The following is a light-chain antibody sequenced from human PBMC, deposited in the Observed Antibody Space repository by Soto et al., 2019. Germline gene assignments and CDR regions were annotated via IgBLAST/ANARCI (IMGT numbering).Light chain of an antibody. CDR1: QSISSW. Sequence: DIQMTQSPSTLSTSVLDIVTITCRSIQSISSWLAWYQQKPGKAPKLLIYKASSLESGVPSRFSGSGSGTEFTLTISSLQPDDFATYYCQQYNSYSRTFGQGTKVDIK. CDR3: QQYNSYSRT. J-gene: IGKJ1*01. CDR2: KAS. V-gene: IGKV1-5*03.